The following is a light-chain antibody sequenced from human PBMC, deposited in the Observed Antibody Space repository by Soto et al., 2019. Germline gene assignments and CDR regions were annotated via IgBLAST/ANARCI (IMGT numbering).Light chain of an antibody. CDR1: QSVSSSY. CDR2: GAS. Sequence: EIVLTQSPGTLSLSPGERATLSCRASQSVSSSYLAWYQQKPGQAPRLLIYGASSRATGIPDRFSGSESGTDFTLTISRLEPEDFAVYYWQQYDRSPLTFGGGTKVEI. V-gene: IGKV3-20*01. CDR3: QQYDRSPLT. J-gene: IGKJ4*01.